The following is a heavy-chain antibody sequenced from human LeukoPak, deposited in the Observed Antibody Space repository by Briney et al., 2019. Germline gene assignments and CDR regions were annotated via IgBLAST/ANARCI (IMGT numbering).Heavy chain of an antibody. J-gene: IGHJ3*02. V-gene: IGHV1-2*02. CDR3: ARGPKGTGTSDAFDI. Sequence: GASVKVSCKASGSTFTGYYMHWVRQAPGQGLEWMGWINPNSGGTNYAQKFRGRVTMTRDTSISTAYMELSSLKSDDTAVYYCARGPKGTGTSDAFDIWGQGTMVTVSS. D-gene: IGHD1/OR15-1a*01. CDR1: GSTFTGYY. CDR2: INPNSGGT.